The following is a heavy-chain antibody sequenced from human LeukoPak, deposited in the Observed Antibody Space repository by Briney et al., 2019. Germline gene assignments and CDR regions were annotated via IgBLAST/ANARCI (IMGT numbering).Heavy chain of an antibody. D-gene: IGHD2-15*01. CDR2: IYTSGST. CDR1: GGSISSYC. V-gene: IGHV4-4*07. Sequence: SETLSLTCTVSGGSISSYCWSWIRQPAGKGLEWIGRIYTSGSTNYNPSLKSRVTMSVDTSKNQFSLKLSSVTAADTAVYYCARDTDCSGGSCYRYYYYYMDVWGKGTTVTVSS. CDR3: ARDTDCSGGSCYRYYYYYMDV. J-gene: IGHJ6*03.